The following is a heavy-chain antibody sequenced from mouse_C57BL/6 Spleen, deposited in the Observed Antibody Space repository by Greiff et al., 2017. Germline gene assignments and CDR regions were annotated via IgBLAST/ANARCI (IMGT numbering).Heavy chain of an antibody. V-gene: IGHV1-78*01. CDR1: GYTFTDHT. Sequence: VQLKESDAELVKPGASVKISCKVSGYTFTDHTIHWMKQRPEQGLEWIGYIYPRDGSNKYNEKFKGKATLTADKSSSTAYMQLNSLTSDDSAFYFCARSGYYGSSSSYAYWGQGTLVTVSA. D-gene: IGHD1-1*01. CDR2: IYPRDGSN. J-gene: IGHJ3*01. CDR3: ARSGYYGSSSSYAY.